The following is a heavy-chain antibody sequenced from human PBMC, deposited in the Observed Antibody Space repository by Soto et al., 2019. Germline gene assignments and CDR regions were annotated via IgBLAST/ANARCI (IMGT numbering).Heavy chain of an antibody. J-gene: IGHJ4*02. CDR3: AKDRVTMIVVVINSPYDY. D-gene: IGHD3-22*01. V-gene: IGHV3-23*01. CDR2: ISGSGGST. Sequence: PGGSLRLSCAASGFTFSSYAMSWVRQAPGKGLEWVSAISGSGGSTYYADSVKGRFTISRDNSKNTLYLQMNSLRAEDTAVYYCAKDRVTMIVVVINSPYDYRGQRSSVTVSS. CDR1: GFTFSSYA.